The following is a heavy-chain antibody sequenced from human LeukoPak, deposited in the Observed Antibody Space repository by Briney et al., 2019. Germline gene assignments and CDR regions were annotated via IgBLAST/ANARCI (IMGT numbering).Heavy chain of an antibody. V-gene: IGHV3-11*01. J-gene: IGHJ4*02. CDR2: ISGSGGDI. CDR3: ARDIRAVGITLYFDY. D-gene: IGHD3-22*01. CDR1: GFTFSNYY. Sequence: PGGSLLLSCAASGFTFSNYYMSWIRQPPGKGLEWLSYISGSGGDIHYADSVKGRFTISRDNAKNSLYLQMNSLRAEDTAMYYCARDIRAVGITLYFDYWGQGILVTVTS.